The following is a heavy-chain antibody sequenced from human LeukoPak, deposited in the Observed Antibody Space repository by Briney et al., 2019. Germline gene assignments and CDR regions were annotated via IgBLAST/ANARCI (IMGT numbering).Heavy chain of an antibody. CDR1: GFTFDDYA. V-gene: IGHV3-9*01. CDR2: ISWNSGSI. D-gene: IGHD3-10*01. J-gene: IGHJ3*02. CDR3: AKDIGGGTGAFDI. Sequence: GGSLRLSCAASGFTFDDYAMHWVRHAPGKGLEWVSGISWNSGSIGYADSVKGRFTISRDSAKNSLYLQMNSLRAEDTALYYCAKDIGGGTGAFDIWGQGTMVTVSS.